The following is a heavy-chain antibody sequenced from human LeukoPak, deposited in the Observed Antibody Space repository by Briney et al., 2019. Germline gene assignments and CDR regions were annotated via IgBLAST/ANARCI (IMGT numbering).Heavy chain of an antibody. CDR1: GGSISSYY. V-gene: IGHV4-59*08. CDR2: IYYSGST. Sequence: SETLSLTCTVSGGSISSYYWSWIRQPPGKGLEWIGYIYYSGSTNYNPSLKSRVTISVDTSKNQFSLKLSSVTAADTAVYYCARLSVDTAMVTDYWGQGTLVTVSS. CDR3: ARLSVDTAMVTDY. D-gene: IGHD5-18*01. J-gene: IGHJ4*02.